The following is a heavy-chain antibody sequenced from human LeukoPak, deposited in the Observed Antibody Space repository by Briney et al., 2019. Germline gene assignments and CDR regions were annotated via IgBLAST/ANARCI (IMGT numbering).Heavy chain of an antibody. D-gene: IGHD1-26*01. CDR3: ARVLSGSYYCLDY. J-gene: IGHJ4*02. V-gene: IGHV3-23*01. CDR1: GFTFSSYA. Sequence: PGGSLRLSCAASGFTFSSYAMSWVRQAPGKGLEWVSGISGSGSSTYYADSVKGRFTISRDNSKNTLYLQMNSLRAEDTAVYYCARVLSGSYYCLDYWGQGTLVTVSS. CDR2: ISGSGSST.